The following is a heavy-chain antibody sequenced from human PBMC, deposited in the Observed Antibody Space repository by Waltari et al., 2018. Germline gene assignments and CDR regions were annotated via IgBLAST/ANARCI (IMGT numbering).Heavy chain of an antibody. D-gene: IGHD3-10*01. V-gene: IGHV3-30-3*01. Sequence: QVQLVESGGCVVQPGRSLRLSCAASGFTFSSYAMHWVRQAPGKGLEWVAVISYDGSNKYYADSVKGRFTISRDNSKNTLYLQMNSLRAEDTAVYYCARDYGSGSYYNYWGQGTLVTVSS. CDR2: ISYDGSNK. CDR3: ARDYGSGSYYNY. CDR1: GFTFSSYA. J-gene: IGHJ4*02.